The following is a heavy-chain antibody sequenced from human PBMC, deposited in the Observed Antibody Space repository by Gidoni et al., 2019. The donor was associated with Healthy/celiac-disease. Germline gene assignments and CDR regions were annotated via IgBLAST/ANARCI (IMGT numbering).Heavy chain of an antibody. CDR3: ARRPIAVGGIDY. D-gene: IGHD6-19*01. CDR1: GGSISSSSYY. V-gene: IGHV4-39*01. J-gene: IGHJ4*02. CDR2: IYYSGST. Sequence: QLQLQESGPGLVKPSETLSLTCTVSGGSISSSSYYWGWIRQPPGKGLDGIGSIYYSGSTYYNPSLKSRVTISVDTSKNQFSLKLSSVTAADTAVYYCARRPIAVGGIDYWGQGTLVTVSS.